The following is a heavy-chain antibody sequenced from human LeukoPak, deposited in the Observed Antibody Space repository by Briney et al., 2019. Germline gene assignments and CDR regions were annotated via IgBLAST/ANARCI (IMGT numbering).Heavy chain of an antibody. D-gene: IGHD3-22*01. CDR2: IIPIFGTA. J-gene: IGHJ5*02. V-gene: IGHV1-69*05. Sequence: ASVKVSCKASGGTFSSYAISWVRQAPGQGLEWMGGIIPIFGTANYAQKFQGGVTITTDESTSTAYMELSSLRSEDTAVYYCASAYYYDSRDKGWFDPWGQGTLVTVSS. CDR3: ASAYYYDSRDKGWFDP. CDR1: GGTFSSYA.